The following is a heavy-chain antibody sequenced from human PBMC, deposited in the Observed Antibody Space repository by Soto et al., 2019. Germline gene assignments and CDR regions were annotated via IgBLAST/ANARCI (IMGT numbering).Heavy chain of an antibody. Sequence: GGSLRLSCAASGFTFTRYSMNWVRQAPGKGLEWVSSISSTTSYIYYGDSMKGRFTISRDNAKNSLYLEMNSLRAEDTAVYYCARESEDLTSNFDYWGQGTLVTVSS. V-gene: IGHV3-21*06. CDR2: ISSTTSYI. CDR1: GFTFTRYS. J-gene: IGHJ4*02. CDR3: ARESEDLTSNFDY.